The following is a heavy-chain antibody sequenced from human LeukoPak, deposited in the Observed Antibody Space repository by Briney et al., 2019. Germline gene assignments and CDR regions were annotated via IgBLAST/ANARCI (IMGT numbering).Heavy chain of an antibody. CDR2: IWYDGSNK. V-gene: IGHV3-33*01. CDR3: ARAKEGYCSSTSCRRNWFDP. Sequence: PGGSLRLSCAASGFTFSSYGMHWVRQAPGKGLEWVAVIWYDGSNKYYADSVKGRFTISRDNSKNTLYLQMNSLRAEDTAAYYCARAKEGYCSSTSCRRNWFDPWGQGTLVTVSS. D-gene: IGHD2-2*01. CDR1: GFTFSSYG. J-gene: IGHJ5*02.